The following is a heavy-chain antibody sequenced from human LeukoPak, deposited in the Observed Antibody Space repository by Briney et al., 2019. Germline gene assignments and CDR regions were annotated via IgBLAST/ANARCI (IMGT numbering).Heavy chain of an antibody. CDR1: GFNFDEYA. D-gene: IGHD3-10*01. Sequence: GRSLRLSCAASGFNFDEYAMHWVRQALGKDLEWVSGITWNSGRIDYADSVKGRFTISRDNAKSTLYLHMNNLQPEDTAFYYCANGESYYYASGGGYWGPGTLVAVSS. J-gene: IGHJ4*02. CDR3: ANGESYYYASGGGY. CDR2: ITWNSGRI. V-gene: IGHV3-9*01.